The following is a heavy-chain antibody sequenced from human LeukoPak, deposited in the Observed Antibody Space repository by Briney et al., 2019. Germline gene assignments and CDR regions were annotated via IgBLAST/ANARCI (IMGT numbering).Heavy chain of an antibody. CDR1: GGTISGGHY. J-gene: IGHJ4*02. D-gene: IGHD5-12*01. CDR2: IYHSGST. CDR3: ARAPSGYESFFDY. Sequence: SQTLSLTCTVSGGTISGGHYWSWIRQRPGKGLEWIGYIYHSGSTYYNPSLKSRVTISIDTSENQFSLKLSSVTVADTAVYYCARAPSGYESFFDYWGQGTLVPVTS. V-gene: IGHV4-31*03.